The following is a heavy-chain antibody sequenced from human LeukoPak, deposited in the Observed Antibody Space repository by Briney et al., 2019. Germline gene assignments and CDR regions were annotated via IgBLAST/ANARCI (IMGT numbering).Heavy chain of an antibody. D-gene: IGHD5-18*01. CDR1: GFTVSSNY. CDR2: ISYDGSNK. V-gene: IGHV3-30*18. Sequence: GGSLRLSCVVSGFTVSSNYMTWVRQAPGKGLEWVAVISYDGSNKYYADSVKGRFTISRDNSKNTLYLQMNSLRAEDTAVYYCAKDRRGYSYGYAFDYWGQGTLVTVSS. J-gene: IGHJ4*02. CDR3: AKDRRGYSYGYAFDY.